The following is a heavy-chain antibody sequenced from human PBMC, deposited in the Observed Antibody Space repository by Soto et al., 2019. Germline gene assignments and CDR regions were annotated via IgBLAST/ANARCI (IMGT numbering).Heavy chain of an antibody. D-gene: IGHD4-4*01. CDR1: GFTVSSNY. V-gene: IGHV3-53*04. J-gene: IGHJ4*02. Sequence: EVQLVESGGDSVQPGGSLRLSCAVSGFTVSSNYMSWVRQAPGKGLEWVSVIYSGGNTYYADSVKGRFTISRHNSKNTLYLQMNSLRAEDTALYYCARGGNPNYYWGQGTLVTVSS. CDR3: ARGGNPNYY. CDR2: IYSGGNT.